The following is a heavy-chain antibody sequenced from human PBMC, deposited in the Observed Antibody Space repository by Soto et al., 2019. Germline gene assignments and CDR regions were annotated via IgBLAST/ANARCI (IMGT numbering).Heavy chain of an antibody. CDR1: GGSMSRYS. V-gene: IGHV4-59*01. J-gene: IGHJ4*02. Sequence: SETLSLTCTISGGSMSRYSCHWLRQPPGKGLEWIAYMYYSGTTDYNPSLKSRVSMSLDSSTNQFSLRPSSVTAADTAVYFCARGPTITTDFWGRGILVTVSS. CDR2: MYYSGTT. D-gene: IGHD4-17*01. CDR3: ARGPTITTDF.